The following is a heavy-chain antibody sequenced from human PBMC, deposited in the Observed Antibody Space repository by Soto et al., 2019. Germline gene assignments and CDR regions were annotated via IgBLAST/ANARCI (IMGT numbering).Heavy chain of an antibody. CDR2: IFYSGDT. Sequence: VQLQESGPGLVKPSETLSLTCTVSGASITSYYWSWIRQPPGKGLEWIGYIFYSGDTNYNPSLKSRVTISVDTSKNQFSRKVTSVTAADTAVYYCVAFHEERLGWFDPWGQGTLVTVSS. J-gene: IGHJ5*02. CDR3: VAFHEERLGWFDP. CDR1: GASITSYY. D-gene: IGHD1-1*01. V-gene: IGHV4-59*01.